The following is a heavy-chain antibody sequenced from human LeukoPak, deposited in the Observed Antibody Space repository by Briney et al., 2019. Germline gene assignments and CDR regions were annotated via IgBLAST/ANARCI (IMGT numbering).Heavy chain of an antibody. CDR1: GFTLSSYA. CDR3: RLLAALSPNDY. CDR2: ISGSGGST. D-gene: IGHD2-21*02. Sequence: PGGSLRLSRAASGFTLSSYAMSWVRQAPGRGREGVSAISGSGGSTYYADSVKGRFTISRDNSKNTMYLQMNTRRPADTAAYYCRLLAALSPNDYWGQGTLVTVSS. J-gene: IGHJ4*02. V-gene: IGHV3-23*01.